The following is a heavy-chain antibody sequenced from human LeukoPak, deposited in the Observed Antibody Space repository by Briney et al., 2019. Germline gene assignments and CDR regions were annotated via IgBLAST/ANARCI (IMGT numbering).Heavy chain of an antibody. CDR3: ARGLVDYGRPRPSYYYYGMDV. CDR2: IYYSGST. CDR1: GGSISSYY. Sequence: PSETLSLTCTVSGGSISSYYWSWIRQPPGKGLEWMGYIYYSGSTNYNPSLKSRVTISVDTSKNQFSLKLSSVTAADTAVYYCARGLVDYGRPRPSYYYYGMDVWGQGTTVTVSS. J-gene: IGHJ6*02. V-gene: IGHV4-59*01. D-gene: IGHD4-17*01.